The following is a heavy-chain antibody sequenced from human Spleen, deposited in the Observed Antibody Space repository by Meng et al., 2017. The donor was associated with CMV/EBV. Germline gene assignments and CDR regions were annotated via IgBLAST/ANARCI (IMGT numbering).Heavy chain of an antibody. D-gene: IGHD3-3*01. Sequence: LSYAGSGFILEHYWMNWIRQDPGKGLVWVSRMNTDGSSTTYADSVKGRFTMSRDNAKNTVYLQMNSLRAEDTAVYFCARENYDSADYWGQGTLVTVSS. CDR3: ARENYDSADY. CDR1: GFILEHYW. CDR2: MNTDGSST. J-gene: IGHJ4*02. V-gene: IGHV3-74*03.